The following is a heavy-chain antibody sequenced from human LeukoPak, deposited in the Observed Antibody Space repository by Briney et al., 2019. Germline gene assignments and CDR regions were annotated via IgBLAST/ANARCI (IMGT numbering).Heavy chain of an antibody. Sequence: GRSLRLSCAASGFTFSSYGMHWVRQAPGKGLEWVAVISYDGSNKYYADSVKGRFTISRDNSKNTLYLQMNSLRAEDTAVYYCAKSPFELELLDYYYGMDVWGQGTTVTVSS. V-gene: IGHV3-30*18. J-gene: IGHJ6*02. D-gene: IGHD1-7*01. CDR1: GFTFSSYG. CDR2: ISYDGSNK. CDR3: AKSPFELELLDYYYGMDV.